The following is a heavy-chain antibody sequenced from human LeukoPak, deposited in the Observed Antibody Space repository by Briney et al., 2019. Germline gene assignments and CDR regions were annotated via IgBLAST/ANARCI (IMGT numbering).Heavy chain of an antibody. CDR3: ARVTGEGVSYGMDV. Sequence: PGGSPRLSCAASGFTFSSYSMNWVRQAPGKGLEWVSYISSSSSYTNYADSVKGRFTISRDNAKDSLYLQMNSLTAEDTAVYYCARVTGEGVSYGMDVWGQGTTVSVSS. D-gene: IGHD5/OR15-5a*01. CDR1: GFTFSSYS. J-gene: IGHJ6*02. CDR2: ISSSSSYT. V-gene: IGHV3-21*05.